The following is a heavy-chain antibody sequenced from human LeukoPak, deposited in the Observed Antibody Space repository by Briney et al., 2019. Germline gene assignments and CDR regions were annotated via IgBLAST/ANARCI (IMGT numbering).Heavy chain of an antibody. D-gene: IGHD1-26*01. Sequence: SETLSLTCTVSGYSISSGYYWGWIRQPPGKGLEWIGSIYHSGSTYYNPSLKSRVTISVDTSKNQFSLKLSSVTAADTAVYYCARDSSGSYHEYRDYRGQGTLVTVSS. CDR1: GYSISSGYY. V-gene: IGHV4-38-2*02. J-gene: IGHJ4*02. CDR2: IYHSGST. CDR3: ARDSSGSYHEYRDY.